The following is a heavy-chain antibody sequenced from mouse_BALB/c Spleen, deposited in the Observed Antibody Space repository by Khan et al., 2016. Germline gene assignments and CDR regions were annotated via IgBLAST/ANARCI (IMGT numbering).Heavy chain of an antibody. D-gene: IGHD2-2*01. J-gene: IGHJ4*01. V-gene: IGHV3-6*02. CDR1: GYSITSGYY. Sequence: EVQLVESGPGLVKPSQSLSLTCSVTGYSITSGYYWNWIRQFPGNKLEWMGYISYDGNNNYNPSLKNRISITRDTSKNQFFLKLNSVTTEDTATYDCARDPLYGYDGGYYAMDYWGQGTSVTVSS. CDR2: ISYDGNN. CDR3: ARDPLYGYDGGYYAMDY.